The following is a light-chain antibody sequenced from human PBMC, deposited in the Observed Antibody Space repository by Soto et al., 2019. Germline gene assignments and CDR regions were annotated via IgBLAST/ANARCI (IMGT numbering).Light chain of an antibody. CDR2: EVS. CDR3: SSYTSSSTLVL. CDR1: SSDVGGYNY. Sequence: QSVLTQPASVSGSPGQSITISCTGTSSDVGGYNYVSWYQQHPGKAPKLMIFEVSNRPSGVSNRFSGSKSGNTASLTISGLQAEDEDDYYCSSYTSSSTLVLFGGGTKLTVL. J-gene: IGLJ2*01. V-gene: IGLV2-14*01.